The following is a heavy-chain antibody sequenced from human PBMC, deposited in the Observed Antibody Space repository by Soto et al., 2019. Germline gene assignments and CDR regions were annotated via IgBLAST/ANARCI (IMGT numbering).Heavy chain of an antibody. CDR3: ARGWLQLKYFDY. CDR2: INHSGST. J-gene: IGHJ4*02. D-gene: IGHD5-12*01. Sequence: QVQLQRWGAGLLKPSETLSLTCAVYGGSFSGYYWSWIRQPPGKGLEWIGEINHSGSTNYNPSLKSRVTISVDTSKNQFSLKLSSVTAADTAVYYCARGWLQLKYFDYWGQGTLVTVSS. CDR1: GGSFSGYY. V-gene: IGHV4-34*01.